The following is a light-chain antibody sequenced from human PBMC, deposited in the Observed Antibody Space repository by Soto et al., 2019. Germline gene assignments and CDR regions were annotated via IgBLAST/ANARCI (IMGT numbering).Light chain of an antibody. Sequence: SYELTQPPSVSASPGQTARITCSGNALSKQYGYWYQQKPGQAPVVVISKDTERPSGIPERFSGSSSGTTVTLTISAVQAEDEADYYCQSADSSGAWVFGGGTKLTVL. CDR2: KDT. CDR3: QSADSSGAWV. V-gene: IGLV3-25*03. CDR1: ALSKQY. J-gene: IGLJ3*02.